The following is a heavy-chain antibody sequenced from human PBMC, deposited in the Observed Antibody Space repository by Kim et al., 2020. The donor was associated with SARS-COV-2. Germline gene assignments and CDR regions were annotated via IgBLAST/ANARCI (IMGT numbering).Heavy chain of an antibody. CDR2: ISAYNGNT. CDR1: GYTFTSYG. J-gene: IGHJ4*02. D-gene: IGHD5-18*01. V-gene: IGHV1-18*04. Sequence: ASVKVSCKASGYTFTSYGISWVRQAPGQGLEWMGWISAYNGNTNYAQKLQGRVTMTTDTSTSTAYMELRSLRSDDTAVYYCARDLPPYSYGEYYFDYWGQGTLVTVSS. CDR3: ARDLPPYSYGEYYFDY.